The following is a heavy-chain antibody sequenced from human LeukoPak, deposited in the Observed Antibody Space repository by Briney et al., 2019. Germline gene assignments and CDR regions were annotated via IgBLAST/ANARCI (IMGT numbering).Heavy chain of an antibody. CDR2: ITSSGSTI. CDR1: GFTFGNFY. J-gene: IGHJ3*02. Sequence: PGGSLRLSCAASGFTFGNFYMSWLRQAPGKGLEWVSYITSSGSTIDYAESVKGRFTISRDNAKNSLYLQMSSLRAEDTAVYYCAREYLNGFDIWGQGTMVTVSS. CDR3: AREYLNGFDI. D-gene: IGHD2-2*02. V-gene: IGHV3-11*04.